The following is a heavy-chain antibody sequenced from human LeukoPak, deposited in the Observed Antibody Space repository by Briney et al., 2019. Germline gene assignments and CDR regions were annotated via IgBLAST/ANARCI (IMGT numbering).Heavy chain of an antibody. D-gene: IGHD5-18*01. CDR1: GFTFSNYW. J-gene: IGHJ3*02. V-gene: IGHV3-74*01. CDR3: ASETKRGYSYGSPTDAFDI. Sequence: GGSLRLSCAASGFTFSNYWMHWVRQAPGKGLVWVSRIYGDGSSTSYADSVKGRFTISRDNAKNTLYLQMNSLRADDTAVYYCASETKRGYSYGSPTDAFDIWGQGTMVTVSS. CDR2: IYGDGSST.